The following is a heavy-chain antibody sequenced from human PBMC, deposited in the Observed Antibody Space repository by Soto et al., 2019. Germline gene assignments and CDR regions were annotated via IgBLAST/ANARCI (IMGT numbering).Heavy chain of an antibody. CDR3: ARISGHCSGGSCYSNTGWFDP. CDR2: IYYSGST. V-gene: IGHV4-61*01. D-gene: IGHD2-15*01. CDR1: GGSVSSGSYY. J-gene: IGHJ5*02. Sequence: SETLSLTCTVSGGSVSSGSYYWSWIRQPPGKGLEWIGYIYYSGSTNYNPSLKSRVTISVDTSKNQFSLKLSSVTAADTAVYYCARISGHCSGGSCYSNTGWFDPWGQGTLVTVSS.